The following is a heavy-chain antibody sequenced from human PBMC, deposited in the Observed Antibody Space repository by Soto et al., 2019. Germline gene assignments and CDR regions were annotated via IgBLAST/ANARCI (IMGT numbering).Heavy chain of an antibody. Sequence: GGSLRLSCAASGFTFNTDWMHWFRQAPGKGLVWVSRINSGGGTTTYADSVKGRFTISRDNAKNTLYLQMNGLRAEDTAVYYCARWFTYANFDYFDYWGQGTQVTVSS. CDR3: ARWFTYANFDYFDY. J-gene: IGHJ4*02. V-gene: IGHV3-74*01. D-gene: IGHD2-8*01. CDR2: INSGGGTT. CDR1: GFTFNTDW.